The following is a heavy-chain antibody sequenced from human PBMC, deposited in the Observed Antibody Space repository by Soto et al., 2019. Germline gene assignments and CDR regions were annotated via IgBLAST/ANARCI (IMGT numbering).Heavy chain of an antibody. J-gene: IGHJ5*02. Sequence: QPPGKGLEWIGSIYYSGSTYYNPSLKSRVTISVDTSKNQFSLKLSSVTAADTAVYYCARQGVVIFWFAPWGQGTQVTVSS. CDR3: ARQGVVIFWFAP. D-gene: IGHD3-3*01. CDR2: IYYSGST. V-gene: IGHV4-39*01.